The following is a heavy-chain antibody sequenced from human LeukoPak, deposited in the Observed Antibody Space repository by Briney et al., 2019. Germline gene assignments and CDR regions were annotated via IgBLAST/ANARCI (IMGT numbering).Heavy chain of an antibody. J-gene: IGHJ6*02. CDR3: ATQMVYAIGNDYYYYSGMDV. D-gene: IGHD2-8*01. V-gene: IGHV1-24*01. CDR2: FDPEDGET. Sequence: ASVKVSCKVSGYTLTELSMHWVRQAPGKGLEWMGGFDPEDGETIYAQKFQGRVTMTEDTSTDTAYMELSSLRSEDTAVYYCATQMVYAIGNDYYYYSGMDVWGQGTTVTVSS. CDR1: GYTLTELS.